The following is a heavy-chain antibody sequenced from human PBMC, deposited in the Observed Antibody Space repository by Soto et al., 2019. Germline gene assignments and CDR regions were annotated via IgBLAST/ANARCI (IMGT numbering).Heavy chain of an antibody. D-gene: IGHD2-2*01. CDR3: VKDGGYCSSTTCYSPRNHYFAS. CDR1: GFTFSDYW. V-gene: IGHV3-7*04. CDR2: IKCDGSVK. Sequence: EMQLVESGGGLVQPGGSLRVSCAASGFTFSDYWMSWVRQAPGKGPEWVANIKCDGSVKQYVDSVRGRFTISRDNSRNSLFLQKNSLRAGDTAVYYCVKDGGYCSSTTCYSPRNHYFASWGQATLVTVCS. J-gene: IGHJ4*02.